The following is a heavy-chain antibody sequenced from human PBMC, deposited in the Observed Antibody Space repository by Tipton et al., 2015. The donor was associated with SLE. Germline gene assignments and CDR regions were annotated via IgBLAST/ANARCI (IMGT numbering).Heavy chain of an antibody. Sequence: SLRLSCAASGFTFSSFAMHWVRQAPGKGLEWVALISYDGSNKYYADSVKGRFTISRDNSKNTLYLQMNSLRAEDTAVYYCARDGVSTIPIDSWGQGILVTVSS. V-gene: IGHV3-30*04. J-gene: IGHJ4*02. CDR1: GFTFSSFA. CDR3: ARDGVSTIPIDS. CDR2: ISYDGSNK. D-gene: IGHD5/OR15-5a*01.